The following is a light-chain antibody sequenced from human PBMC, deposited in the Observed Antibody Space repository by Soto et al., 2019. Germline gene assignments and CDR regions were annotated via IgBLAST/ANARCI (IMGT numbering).Light chain of an antibody. CDR2: GGS. V-gene: IGKV3-20*01. Sequence: EIVLTQSPGTLSLSPGERATLSCRASQSVTSTYLAWYQQRPGQSPRLIIYGGSTRATGFPDRFSAGGSGTDFSLTIRRLEPEDSAVSYCHCQQFDSSRIYSFGQGTKLEI. CDR3: QQFDSSRIYS. J-gene: IGKJ2*03. CDR1: QSVTSTY.